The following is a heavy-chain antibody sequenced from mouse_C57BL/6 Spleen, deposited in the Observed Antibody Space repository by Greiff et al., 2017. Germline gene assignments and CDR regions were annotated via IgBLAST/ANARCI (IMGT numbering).Heavy chain of an antibody. V-gene: IGHV1-54*01. CDR2: INPGSGGT. CDR3: ARRYFDY. CDR1: GYAFTNYL. Sequence: VQLQQSGAELVRPGTSVKVSCKASGYAFTNYLIEWVKQRPGQGLEWIGVINPGSGGTNYNEEFKGKATLTADKSSSTAYMQLSSLTSEDSAVYFCARRYFDYWGQGTTLTVSS. J-gene: IGHJ2*01.